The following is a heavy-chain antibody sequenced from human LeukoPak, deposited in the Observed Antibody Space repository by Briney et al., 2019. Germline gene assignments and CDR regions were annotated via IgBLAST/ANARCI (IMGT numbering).Heavy chain of an antibody. CDR3: ATAIYYNSSGYSDY. CDR2: IWYDGSNK. J-gene: IGHJ4*02. D-gene: IGHD3-22*01. Sequence: GGSLRLSCAASGFTFSSYGMHWVRQAPGKGLEWVAVIWYDGSNKYYADSVKGRFTISRDNSKNTLYLQMNSLRAEDTAVYYCATAIYYNSSGYSDYWGQGALVTVSS. CDR1: GFTFSSYG. V-gene: IGHV3-33*01.